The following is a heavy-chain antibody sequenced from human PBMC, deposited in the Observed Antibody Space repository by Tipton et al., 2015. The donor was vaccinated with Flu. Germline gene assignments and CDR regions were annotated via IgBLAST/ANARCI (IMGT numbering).Heavy chain of an antibody. Sequence: GLVKPSQTLSLTCAISGDSVSSNSAVWNWIRQSPSRGLEWLGRTYYRSKWYHDYSVSVKSRIMINADTSKNQFSLQLNSVTLEDTAVYYCVRESYSDRGGLDYWGQGTQVNVS. CDR2: TYYRSKWYH. CDR3: VRESYSDRGGLDY. J-gene: IGHJ4*02. V-gene: IGHV6-1*01. D-gene: IGHD3-22*01. CDR1: GDSVSSNSAV.